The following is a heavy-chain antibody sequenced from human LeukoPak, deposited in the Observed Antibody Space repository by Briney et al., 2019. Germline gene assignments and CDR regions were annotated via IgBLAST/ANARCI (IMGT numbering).Heavy chain of an antibody. V-gene: IGHV3-23*01. Sequence: GRSLRLSCAASGFTFSSYAMHWVRQAPGKGLEWVSAISNNGGYTYYADSVQGRFTISRDNSKSTLCLQMNSLSAEDTAVYYCAKQLGYCSDGSCYFPYWGQGTLVTVSS. J-gene: IGHJ4*02. D-gene: IGHD2-15*01. CDR3: AKQLGYCSDGSCYFPY. CDR2: ISNNGGYT. CDR1: GFTFSSYA.